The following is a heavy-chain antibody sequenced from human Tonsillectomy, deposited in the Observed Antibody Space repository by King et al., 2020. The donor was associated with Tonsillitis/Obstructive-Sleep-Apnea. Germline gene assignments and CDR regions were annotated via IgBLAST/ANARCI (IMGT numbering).Heavy chain of an antibody. J-gene: IGHJ5*02. Sequence: QLQESGPGLVKPSETLSLTCTVSGGSISSSSYYWGWIRQPPGKGLEWIGSIYYSGSTYYNPSLKSRVTISVGTSKNQFSLKLSSVTAADTAVYYCAKHGCTSCYPLVNWFDPWGQGTLVTVSS. CDR3: AKHGCTSCYPLVNWFDP. CDR2: IYYSGST. CDR1: GGSISSSSYY. D-gene: IGHD2-2*01. V-gene: IGHV4-39*01.